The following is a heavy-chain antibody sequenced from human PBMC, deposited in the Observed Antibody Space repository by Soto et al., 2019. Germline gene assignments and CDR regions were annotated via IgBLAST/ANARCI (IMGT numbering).Heavy chain of an antibody. CDR1: GDSYSISTFS. J-gene: IGHJ5*02. CDR2: IYQSGVT. V-gene: IGHV4-30-2*01. Sequence: PSETLSLTCNMSGDSYSISTFSWSWIRQPPGKALQWIGFIYQSGVTSYNPPLASRVSISLDRSNNQCSLKLKSVTAADPAVYFCAGMPYTSGLRFDPWGPGTLVTVSS. D-gene: IGHD6-19*01. CDR3: AGMPYTSGLRFDP.